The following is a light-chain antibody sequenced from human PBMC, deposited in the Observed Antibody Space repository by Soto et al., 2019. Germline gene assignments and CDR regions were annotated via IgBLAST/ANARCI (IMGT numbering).Light chain of an antibody. CDR1: QYIGSA. Sequence: EVVSTQSPGTLSLSPRDRATLSCRASQYIGSAVAWYHQRSGQAPRLLIFDASIRVPTTPARFSGSGSGTDFTLTISSLQPEDFATYYCQQLHDYPITFGQGTRLEI. V-gene: IGKV3-11*01. CDR3: QQLHDYPIT. CDR2: DAS. J-gene: IGKJ5*01.